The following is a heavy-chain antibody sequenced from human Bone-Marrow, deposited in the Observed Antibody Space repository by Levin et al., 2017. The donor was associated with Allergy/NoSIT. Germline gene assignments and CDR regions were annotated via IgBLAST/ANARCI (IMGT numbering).Heavy chain of an antibody. CDR2: IDNSDTI. CDR3: ARDGGYSYGPVALDY. D-gene: IGHD5-18*01. Sequence: ETLSLTCAVSGASIYNSPYFWAWIRQAPGKGLEWISYIDNSDTIHYADSVKGRFTISRDNAKNSLYLQMNSLRVEDTAVYYCARDGGYSYGPVALDYWGQGTLVAVSS. V-gene: IGHV3-69-1*01. CDR1: GASIYNSPYF. J-gene: IGHJ4*02.